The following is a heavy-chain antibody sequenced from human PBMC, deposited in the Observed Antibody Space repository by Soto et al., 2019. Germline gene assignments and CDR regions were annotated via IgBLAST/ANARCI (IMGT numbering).Heavy chain of an antibody. CDR3: ARSRIWGSYRRTYYFDY. Sequence: QVQLQRWGAGLLKPSETLSLTCAVYGGSFSGYYWSWIRQPPGKGLEWIGEINHSGSTNYNPSLKSRVTISVDTSKNQFSLKLSSVTAADTAVYYCARSRIWGSYRRTYYFDYWGQGTLVTVSS. D-gene: IGHD3-16*02. V-gene: IGHV4-34*01. CDR1: GGSFSGYY. J-gene: IGHJ4*02. CDR2: INHSGST.